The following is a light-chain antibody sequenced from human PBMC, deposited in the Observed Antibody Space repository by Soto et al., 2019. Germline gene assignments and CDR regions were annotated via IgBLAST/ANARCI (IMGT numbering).Light chain of an antibody. V-gene: IGKV1-5*01. Sequence: DVPVSLSPSNLSASLGDRVTITCRGRQSIGRWLAWYQQRPGKAPKHLIYDASSWESGVPSRFSGSGSGTEFTLTISSLQPEDVAAYYCQQYGHYPCTFGEGTKVDIK. CDR2: DAS. CDR3: QQYGHYPCT. CDR1: QSIGRW. J-gene: IGKJ1*01.